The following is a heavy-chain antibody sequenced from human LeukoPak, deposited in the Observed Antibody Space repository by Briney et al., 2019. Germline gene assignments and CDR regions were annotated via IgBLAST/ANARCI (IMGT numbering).Heavy chain of an antibody. J-gene: IGHJ6*03. D-gene: IGHD3-9*01. CDR3: GRHGADFDILTGCQSYHYMDV. V-gene: IGHV3-48*03. CDR1: GFTFSFYV. CDR2: ISGSGQNM. Sequence: GGSLRLSCAASGFTFSFYVMNWVRQAPGKGLEWIADISGSGQNMHYADSVKGRFIISRDNAKKSLYLKLTRLGAGDTAVYYFGRHGADFDILTGCQSYHYMDVWGKGTTVTVFS.